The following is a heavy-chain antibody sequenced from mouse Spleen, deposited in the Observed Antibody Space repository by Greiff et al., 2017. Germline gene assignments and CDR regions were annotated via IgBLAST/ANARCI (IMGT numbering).Heavy chain of an antibody. J-gene: IGHJ4*01. CDR1: GYTFTDYE. CDR3: ARRGFYGSSHFYYAMDY. Sequence: QVQLQQSGAELVRPGASVTLSCKASGYTFTDYEMHWVKQTPVHGLEWIGAIDPETGGTAYNQKFKDKATLTADKSSSTAYMQLSSLTYEDSAVYYCARRGFYGSSHFYYAMDYWGQGTSVTVSS. D-gene: IGHD1-1*01. V-gene: IGHV1-15*01. CDR2: IDPETGGT.